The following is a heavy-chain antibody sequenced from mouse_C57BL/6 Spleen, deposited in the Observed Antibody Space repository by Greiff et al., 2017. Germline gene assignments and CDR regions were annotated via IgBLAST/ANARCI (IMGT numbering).Heavy chain of an antibody. Sequence: QVQLQQPGAELVRPGSSVKLSCKASGYTFTSYWMHWVKQRPIQGLEWIGNIDPSDSETHYNQKFKDKATLTVDKSSSTAYMQLSSLTSEDSAVYYGASCSTMVTPYYFDYWGQGTTLTVSS. V-gene: IGHV1-52*01. J-gene: IGHJ2*01. CDR1: GYTFTSYW. CDR2: IDPSDSET. D-gene: IGHD2-2*01. CDR3: ASCSTMVTPYYFDY.